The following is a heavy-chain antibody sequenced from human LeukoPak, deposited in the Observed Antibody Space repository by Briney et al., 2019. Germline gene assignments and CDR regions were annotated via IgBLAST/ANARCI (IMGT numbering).Heavy chain of an antibody. V-gene: IGHV3-74*01. D-gene: IGHD3-10*01. J-gene: IGHJ4*02. CDR1: GFTFSTYW. Sequence: GGSLRLPCAASGFTFSTYWMHWVRQAPGKGLVWVSRIDTDGSSTTYADSVKGRFTISRDNAKNTLYLQMNSLRAEDTAVYYCARVGGSSDFDYWGQGTPVTVSS. CDR2: IDTDGSST. CDR3: ARVGGSSDFDY.